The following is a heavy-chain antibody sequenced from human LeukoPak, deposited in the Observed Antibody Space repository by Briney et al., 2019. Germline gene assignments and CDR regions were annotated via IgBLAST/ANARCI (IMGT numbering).Heavy chain of an antibody. CDR1: GFTFSGYA. J-gene: IGHJ5*02. D-gene: IGHD3-10*01. CDR2: ISSSGDSA. CDR3: ARANMVRGVGSFFDRNWFDP. Sequence: GGSLRLSCAASGFTFSGYAMNWVRQAPGKGLEWVSVISSSGDSAYYADSVKGRFTISRDNSKNTLYLQMNSLRAEDTAVYYCARANMVRGVGSFFDRNWFDPWGQGTLVTVSS. V-gene: IGHV3-23*01.